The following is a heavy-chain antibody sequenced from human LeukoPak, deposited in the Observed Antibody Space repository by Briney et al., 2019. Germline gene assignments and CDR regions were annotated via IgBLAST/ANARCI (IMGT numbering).Heavy chain of an antibody. Sequence: SVKVSCKASGGTFSSYAISWVRQAPGQGLERMGGIIPIFGTANYAQKFQGRVTITADKSTSTAYMELSSLRSEDTAVYYCARSGYSGSYGDYYYYYYYMDVWGKGTTVTVSS. CDR2: IIPIFGTA. CDR3: ARSGYSGSYGDYYYYYYYMDV. D-gene: IGHD1-26*01. V-gene: IGHV1-69*06. J-gene: IGHJ6*03. CDR1: GGTFSSYA.